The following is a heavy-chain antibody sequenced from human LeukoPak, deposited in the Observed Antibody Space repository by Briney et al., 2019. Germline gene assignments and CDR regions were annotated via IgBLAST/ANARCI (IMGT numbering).Heavy chain of an antibody. CDR1: GYTFTSYG. CDR2: ISAYNGRT. D-gene: IGHD4-17*01. CDR3: ARTPHTDHGDYASTDY. V-gene: IGHV1-18*01. J-gene: IGHJ4*02. Sequence: ASVKVSCKASGYTFTSYGISWVRQAPGQGLEWMGWISAYNGRTYYAQNLQGRVTMTTDTATSTAYMELRSLRSDDTAVYYCARTPHTDHGDYASTDYWGQGTLATVSS.